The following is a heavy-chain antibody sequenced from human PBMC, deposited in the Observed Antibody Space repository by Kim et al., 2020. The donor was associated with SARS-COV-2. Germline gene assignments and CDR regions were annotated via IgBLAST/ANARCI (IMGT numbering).Heavy chain of an antibody. D-gene: IGHD3-22*01. CDR3: ARSSEGDYYYYMDV. CDR2: IYSGGST. J-gene: IGHJ6*03. Sequence: GGSLRLSCAASGFIVSSNYMSWVRQAPGKGLEWVSVIYSGGSTEYADSVKGRFTISRDKSKNTLYLQMNSLRAEDTAVYYCARSSEGDYYYYMDVWGKGTTVTVSS. V-gene: IGHV3-66*01. CDR1: GFIVSSNY.